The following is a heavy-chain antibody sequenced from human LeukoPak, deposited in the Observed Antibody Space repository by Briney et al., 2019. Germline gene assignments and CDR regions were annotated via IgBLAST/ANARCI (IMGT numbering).Heavy chain of an antibody. V-gene: IGHV4-39*01. D-gene: IGHD6-19*01. J-gene: IGHJ6*03. CDR3: ARHAGYSSGWPHYYYYYYMDV. Sequence: PETLSLTCTVSGGSISSSSYYWGWIRQPPGKGLEWIGSVYYSGSTYYNPSLKSRVTISVDTSKNQFSLKLSSVTAADTAVYYCARHAGYSSGWPHYYYYYYMDVWGKGTTVTVSS. CDR1: GGSISSSSYY. CDR2: VYYSGST.